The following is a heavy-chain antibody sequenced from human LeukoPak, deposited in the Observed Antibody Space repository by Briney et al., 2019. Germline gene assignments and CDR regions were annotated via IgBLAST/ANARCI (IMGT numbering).Heavy chain of an antibody. D-gene: IGHD1-26*01. V-gene: IGHV5-51*01. Sequence: GDSWKISCKGFGYSFTSYWLGWVRQMPGKGLEWMGIIYPRDSDTRYSPSFQGQVTISADKSLSTAYLQWSSLKASDTAMYYCARGSGSYHTAYMNWGQGSPVTVSS. CDR2: IYPRDSDT. J-gene: IGHJ4*02. CDR1: GYSFTSYW. CDR3: ARGSGSYHTAYMN.